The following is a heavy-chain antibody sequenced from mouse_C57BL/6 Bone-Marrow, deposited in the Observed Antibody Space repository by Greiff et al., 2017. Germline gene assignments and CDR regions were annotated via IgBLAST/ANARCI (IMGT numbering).Heavy chain of an antibody. D-gene: IGHD2-5*01. V-gene: IGHV6-3*01. CDR1: GFTFSNYW. J-gene: IGHJ4*01. CDR3: TAPPYYSNYGGFYYYAMDD. Sequence: EVKLVESGGGLVQPGGSMKLSCVASGFTFSNYWMNWVRQSPEKGLEWVAHIRLKSDNYATHYADSVKGRFTISRDDSKSSVYLQMNNLRAEDTGIYYCTAPPYYSNYGGFYYYAMDDWGQGTSVTVSS. CDR2: IRLKSDNYAT.